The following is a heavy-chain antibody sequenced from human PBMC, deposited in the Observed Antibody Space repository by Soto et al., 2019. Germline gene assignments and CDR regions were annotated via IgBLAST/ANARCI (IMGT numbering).Heavy chain of an antibody. CDR2: IIPILGIA. D-gene: IGHD5-12*01. CDR1: GGTFSSYT. Sequence: QVQLVQSGAEVKKPGSSVKVSCKASGGTFSSYTISWVRQAPGQGLEWMGRIIPILGIANYAQKFQGRVTVTADKSTGTAYMELRRLRSEDAAVYYCARGYSGYGVIDYLGQGTLVTVSS. J-gene: IGHJ4*02. CDR3: ARGYSGYGVIDY. V-gene: IGHV1-69*02.